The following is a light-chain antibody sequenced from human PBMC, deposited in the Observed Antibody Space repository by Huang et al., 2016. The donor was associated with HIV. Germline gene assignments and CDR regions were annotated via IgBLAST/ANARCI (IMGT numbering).Light chain of an antibody. V-gene: IGKV1-39*01. CDR1: QTIRSY. J-gene: IGKJ2*01. Sequence: DIQMTQSPSSLSASVGDRVTITCRASQTIRSYLNWYQQKPGKAPKLLIYAASRLQSGVPSRFTGSGSVTDFTLTISSLQPEDFATYYCQQSYSAPRTFGQGTKLEIK. CDR2: AAS. CDR3: QQSYSAPRT.